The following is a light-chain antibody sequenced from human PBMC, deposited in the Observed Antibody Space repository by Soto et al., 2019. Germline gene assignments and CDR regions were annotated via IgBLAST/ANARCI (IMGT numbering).Light chain of an antibody. Sequence: DIQLTQSPSTLSASVGDRVTITCRASQSIETWLAWYQQKPGKAPNLLIFKASNLESGVPSRFSGSGSETEITLTISSLQPDEFSTYYCHQYSRWQGSFGQGLKVEFK. CDR3: HQYSRWQGS. J-gene: IGKJ1*01. CDR1: QSIETW. V-gene: IGKV1-5*03. CDR2: KAS.